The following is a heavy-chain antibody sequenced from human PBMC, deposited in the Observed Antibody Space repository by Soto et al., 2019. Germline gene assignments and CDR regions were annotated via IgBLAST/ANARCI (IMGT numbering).Heavy chain of an antibody. V-gene: IGHV4-39*01. J-gene: IGHJ6*02. CDR3: ARQGVTVTTAYYYYYGMDV. D-gene: IGHD4-4*01. CDR2: IYYSGST. CDR1: GGSISSSSYY. Sequence: KPSETLSLTCTVSGGSISSSSYYWGWIRQPPGKGLEWIGSIYYSGSTYYNPSLKSRVTISVDTSKNQFSLKLSSVTAADTAVYYCARQGVTVTTAYYYYYGMDVWGQGTTVTVS.